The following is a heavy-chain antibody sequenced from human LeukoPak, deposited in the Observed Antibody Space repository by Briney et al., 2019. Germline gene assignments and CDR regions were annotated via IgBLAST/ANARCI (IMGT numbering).Heavy chain of an antibody. CDR3: AKVIAVATNIFDY. D-gene: IGHD6-19*01. Sequence: PGGSLGLSCAASGFTFSSYAMSWVRQAPGKGLEWVSAISGSGGSTYYADSVKGRFTISRDNSKNTLYLQMNSLRAEDTAVYYCAKVIAVATNIFDYWGQGTLVTVSS. CDR2: ISGSGGST. CDR1: GFTFSSYA. J-gene: IGHJ4*02. V-gene: IGHV3-23*01.